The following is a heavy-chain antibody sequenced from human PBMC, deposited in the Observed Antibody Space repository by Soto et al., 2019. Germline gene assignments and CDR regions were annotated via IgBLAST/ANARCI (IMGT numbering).Heavy chain of an antibody. Sequence: QVQLVQSGAEVKKSGASVKVSCKASGYTFSSHDINWVRQATGQGLEWMGWMNPNSGNTGYAQKFQGRVTMTRNTSISTAYMELSSLRSEDTAVYYCARWDYGDYARFDYWGQGTLVTVSS. V-gene: IGHV1-8*01. J-gene: IGHJ4*02. CDR1: GYTFSSHD. D-gene: IGHD4-17*01. CDR2: MNPNSGNT. CDR3: ARWDYGDYARFDY.